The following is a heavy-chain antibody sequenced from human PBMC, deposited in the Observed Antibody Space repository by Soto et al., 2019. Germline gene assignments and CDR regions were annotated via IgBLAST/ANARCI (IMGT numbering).Heavy chain of an antibody. V-gene: IGHV4-59*08. CDR1: DSSNRSYY. CDR3: ARQDDILPGIDY. Sequence: SETQSHTCTDSDSSNRSYYRSWIRQPPGKGLEWIGYINYSGSTNYNPSLKSRVSISIATSKNHFSLKLSSVSAADTAVYYCARQDDILPGIDYWGQGTLVTVS. J-gene: IGHJ4*02. CDR2: INYSGST. D-gene: IGHD3-9*01.